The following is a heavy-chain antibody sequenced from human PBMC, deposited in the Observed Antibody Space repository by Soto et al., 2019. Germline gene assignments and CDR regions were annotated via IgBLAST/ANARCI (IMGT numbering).Heavy chain of an antibody. CDR2: INPNGGTT. J-gene: IGHJ3*01. Sequence: QVVQSGAEVRKPGASVKVSCKASGYSFTTYYIHWFRQAPGQGLEWMAIINPNGGTTNYAQKLQGRVTVTRDMSASTVYMELSSLRSDDTAIYYCAAYCSGGGCPPGPWNWGRGTMVTVSS. V-gene: IGHV1-46*03. CDR3: AAYCSGGGCPPGPWN. CDR1: GYSFTTYY. D-gene: IGHD2-15*01.